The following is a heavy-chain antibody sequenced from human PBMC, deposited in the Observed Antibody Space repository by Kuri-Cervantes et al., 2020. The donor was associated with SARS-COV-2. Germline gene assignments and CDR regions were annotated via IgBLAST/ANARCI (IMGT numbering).Heavy chain of an antibody. CDR2: MNPNSGNT. CDR3: ARGPPRYCGSSTSCYRGGGYCYYMDV. D-gene: IGHD2-2*02. CDR1: GYTFTSYD. V-gene: IGHV1-8*02. J-gene: IGHJ6*03. Sequence: ASVKVSCKASGYTFTSYDINWVRQATGQGLEWMGWMNPNSGNTGYAQKFQGRVTMTRNTSVSTAYMELSSLRSEDTAVYYCARGPPRYCGSSTSCYRGGGYCYYMDVWGKGTTVTVSS.